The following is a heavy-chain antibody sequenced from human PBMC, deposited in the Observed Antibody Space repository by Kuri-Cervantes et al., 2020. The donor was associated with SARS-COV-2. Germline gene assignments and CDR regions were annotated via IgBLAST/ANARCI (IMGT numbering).Heavy chain of an antibody. CDR3: AKDFWYYDFWSGYLGPGGVPPNKHHHYYYMDV. J-gene: IGHJ6*03. V-gene: IGHV3-30-3*01. CDR2: ISYDGSNK. CDR1: GFTFSSYA. Sequence: SLKISCAASGFTFSSYAMHWVRQAPGKGLEWVAVISYDGSNKYYADSVKGRFTISRDNSKNTLYLQMNSLRAEDTAVYYCAKDFWYYDFWSGYLGPGGVPPNKHHHYYYMDVWGKGTTVTVSS. D-gene: IGHD3-3*01.